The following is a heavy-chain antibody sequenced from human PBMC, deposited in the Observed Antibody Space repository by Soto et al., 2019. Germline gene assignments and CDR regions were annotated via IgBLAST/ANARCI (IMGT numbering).Heavy chain of an antibody. Sequence: GYALKISCKGSGYNFNSHWSAWGREMPGKGLEWMGVIYPDGSDTTDRPSFQGEVTIAADTSISTVYLQWSRLKAADTANYYCASPLIGYHSYYRMDVWGQGTPVTVSS. CDR2: IYPDGSDT. CDR3: ASPLIGYHSYYRMDV. V-gene: IGHV5-51*01. J-gene: IGHJ6*02. CDR1: GYNFNSHW. D-gene: IGHD6-25*01.